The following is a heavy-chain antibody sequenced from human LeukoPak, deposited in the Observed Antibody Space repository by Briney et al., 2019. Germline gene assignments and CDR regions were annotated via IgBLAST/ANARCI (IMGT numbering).Heavy chain of an antibody. CDR1: GFTVSNND. D-gene: IGHD2-15*01. CDR2: LYSGGNT. CDR3: ARGRGGYYFDY. J-gene: IGHJ4*02. V-gene: IGHV3-53*01. Sequence: GGSLRLSCAASGFTVSNNDMSWVRQAPGKGLEWVSVLYSGGNTYYADSVQGRFTISRDNSKNTLYLQMNSLRAEDTAVYYCARGRGGYYFDYWGQGTLVTVSS.